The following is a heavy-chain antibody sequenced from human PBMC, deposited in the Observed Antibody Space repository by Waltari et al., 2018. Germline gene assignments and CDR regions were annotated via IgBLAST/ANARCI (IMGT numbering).Heavy chain of an antibody. D-gene: IGHD5-18*01. V-gene: IGHV3-74*01. CDR1: GFTFSSYW. CDR2: ISTDGSNI. CDR3: ARGSGYYYFDY. Sequence: EVQLMESGGGLVQPGGSLRLSCAASGFTFSSYWMHWVRQAPGDGLVWVSGISTDGSNIRDADSVKGRFTISRDNAKNTVYLQMNSLRAEDTAVYYCARGSGYYYFDYWGQGTLITVSS. J-gene: IGHJ4*02.